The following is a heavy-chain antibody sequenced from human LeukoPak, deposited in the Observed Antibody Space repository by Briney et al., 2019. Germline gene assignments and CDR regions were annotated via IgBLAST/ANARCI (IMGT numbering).Heavy chain of an antibody. V-gene: IGHV1-24*01. J-gene: IGHJ4*02. CDR2: FDPEDGET. Sequence: ASVKVTCKVSGYTLTELSMHWVRQAPGKGLEWMGGFDPEDGETIYAQKFQGRVTMTEDTSTDTAYMELSSLRSEDTAVYYCATAALRYFDWPDYWGQGTLVTVSS. CDR1: GYTLTELS. CDR3: ATAALRYFDWPDY. D-gene: IGHD3-9*01.